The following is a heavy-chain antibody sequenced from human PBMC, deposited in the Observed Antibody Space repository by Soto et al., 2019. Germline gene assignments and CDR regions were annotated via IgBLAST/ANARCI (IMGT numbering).Heavy chain of an antibody. D-gene: IGHD3-22*01. CDR2: INPNSGGT. J-gene: IGHJ4*02. Sequence: QGQLVQSGAEVKKPGASVKVSCKASGYTFTGYYMHCVRQAPGQGLEWMGWINPNSGGTNYAQKFQGWVTKTRDTSISTAYMELHRLRSDDTAVYFCAREVNYYDSSGSPVRVIDYWGQGTLVTVSS. CDR1: GYTFTGYY. V-gene: IGHV1-2*04. CDR3: AREVNYYDSSGSPVRVIDY.